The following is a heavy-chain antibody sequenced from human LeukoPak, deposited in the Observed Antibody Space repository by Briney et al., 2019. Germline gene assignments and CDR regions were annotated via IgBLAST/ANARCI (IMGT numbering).Heavy chain of an antibody. CDR2: IKGDGSHT. CDR3: VRDWDHFDFDS. Sequence: GGSLRLSCAASGFTFSNYWMHGVRQAPGKGLVWVSRIKGDGSHTIYADSVKGRFTISRDNAKNTLYLQMKSLRAEDTAVYYCVRDWDHFDFDSWGQGTLVTVSS. V-gene: IGHV3-74*01. D-gene: IGHD1-14*01. J-gene: IGHJ5*01. CDR1: GFTFSNYW.